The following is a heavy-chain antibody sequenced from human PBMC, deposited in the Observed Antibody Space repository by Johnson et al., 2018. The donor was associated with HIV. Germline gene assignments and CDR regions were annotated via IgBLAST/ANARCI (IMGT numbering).Heavy chain of an antibody. Sequence: QVQLVESGGGVVQPGRSLRLSCAASGFTFSSYGMHWVRQAPGKGLEWVAVIWYDGSNKYYADSVKGRFTISRDNSKNTLYLQMNSLRADDTAVYYCARVASIALRPDAFDIWGQGTMVTVSS. V-gene: IGHV3-33*08. CDR3: ARVASIALRPDAFDI. CDR1: GFTFSSYG. J-gene: IGHJ3*02. CDR2: IWYDGSNK. D-gene: IGHD6-6*01.